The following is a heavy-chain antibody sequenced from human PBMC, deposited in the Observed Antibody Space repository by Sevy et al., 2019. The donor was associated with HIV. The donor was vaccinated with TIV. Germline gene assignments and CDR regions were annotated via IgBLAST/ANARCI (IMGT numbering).Heavy chain of an antibody. J-gene: IGHJ5*02. CDR2: ISSSGHYI. V-gene: IGHV3-21*01. D-gene: IGHD6-13*01. CDR3: VRWENSTSGNWFDP. Sequence: GGSLRLSCGASGFTFSRYSMNWVRQAPGKGLEWVSYISSSGHYIQYADSVRGRFTISRDNARDSLDLQMNSLRAEDTAVYFCVRWENSTSGNWFDPWGQGTLVTVSS. CDR1: GFTFSRYS.